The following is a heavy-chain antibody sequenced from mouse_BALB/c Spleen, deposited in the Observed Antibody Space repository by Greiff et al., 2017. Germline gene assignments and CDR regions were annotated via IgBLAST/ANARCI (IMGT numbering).Heavy chain of an antibody. V-gene: IGHV1-69*01. CDR1: GYTFTDYW. CDR3: ASGAGDIDY. CDR2: IDTSDSYT. Sequence: QVQLKQPGAELVMPGASVKMSCKASGYTFTDYWMHWVKQRPGQGLEWIGAIDTSDSYTSYNQKFKGKATLTADESSSTAYMQLSSLTSEDSAVYYGASGAGDIDYWGQGTTLTVSS. D-gene: IGHD2-13*01. J-gene: IGHJ2*01.